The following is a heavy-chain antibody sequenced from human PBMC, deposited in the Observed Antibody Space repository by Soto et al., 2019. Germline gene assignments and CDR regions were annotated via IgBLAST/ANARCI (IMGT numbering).Heavy chain of an antibody. CDR3: ASPEYSSSRYYYDGMDV. CDR2: IIPIFGTA. Sequence: QVQLVQSGAEVKKPGSSVKVSCKASGGTFSSYAISWVRQAPGHGLEWMGGIIPIFGTANYAQKFQGRVTITADESTSTAYMELSSLRSEDTAVYYCASPEYSSSRYYYDGMDVWGQGTTVTVSS. D-gene: IGHD6-6*01. J-gene: IGHJ6*02. CDR1: GGTFSSYA. V-gene: IGHV1-69*01.